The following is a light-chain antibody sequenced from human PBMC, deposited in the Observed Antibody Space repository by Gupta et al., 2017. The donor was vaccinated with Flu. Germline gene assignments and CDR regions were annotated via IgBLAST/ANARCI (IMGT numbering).Light chain of an antibody. Sequence: VSPGEPASISCRSSQSLLHSDGHNYLDWYLQNPGQSPQLLIYLGSNRASGVPDRFSGSGSGTDFTLKISRVEAEDVGIYYCMQAVQTPFTFGPGTKVDI. J-gene: IGKJ3*01. V-gene: IGKV2-28*01. CDR3: MQAVQTPFT. CDR1: QSLLHSDGHNY. CDR2: LGS.